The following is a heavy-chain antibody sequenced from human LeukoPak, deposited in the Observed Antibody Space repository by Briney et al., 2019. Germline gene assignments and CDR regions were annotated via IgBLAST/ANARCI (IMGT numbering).Heavy chain of an antibody. V-gene: IGHV1-2*06. CDR3: ARDYPLYGFQH. CDR2: INPNSGGT. CDR1: GYTFTSYD. D-gene: IGHD2/OR15-2a*01. J-gene: IGHJ1*01. Sequence: GASVKVSCKASGYTFTSYDFNWVRQAPGQGLEWMGRINPNSGGTNYAQKFQGRVTMTRDTSISTAYMELSRLRSDDTAVYYCARDYPLYGFQHWGQGTLVTVSS.